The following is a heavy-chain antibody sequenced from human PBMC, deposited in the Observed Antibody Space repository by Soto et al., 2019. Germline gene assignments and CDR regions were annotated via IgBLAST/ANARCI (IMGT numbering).Heavy chain of an antibody. Sequence: PSETLSLTCTVSGGSISSGGYYWSWIRQHPGKGLEWIGYIYYSGSTYYNPSLKSRVTISVDTSKNQFSLKLSSVTAADTAVYYCARDVVPRSLTMVRGVSSYYGMDVWGQGTTVTVSS. D-gene: IGHD3-10*01. CDR3: ARDVVPRSLTMVRGVSSYYGMDV. CDR2: IYYSGST. J-gene: IGHJ6*02. CDR1: GGSISSGGYY. V-gene: IGHV4-31*03.